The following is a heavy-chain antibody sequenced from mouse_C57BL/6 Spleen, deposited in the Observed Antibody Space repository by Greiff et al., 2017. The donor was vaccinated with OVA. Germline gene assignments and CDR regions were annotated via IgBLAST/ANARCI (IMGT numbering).Heavy chain of an antibody. J-gene: IGHJ4*01. V-gene: IGHV1-82*01. D-gene: IGHD1-1*01. Sequence: VKLQESGPELVKPGASVKISCKASGYAFSSSWMNWVKQRPGKGLEWIGRIYPGDGDTNYNGKFKGKANMTAAKSSSTAYMQLLNLTSEDSSVYFCARKGDYGSSHRLYYAIDYWGQGTSVTVSS. CDR3: ARKGDYGSSHRLYYAIDY. CDR2: IYPGDGDT. CDR1: GYAFSSSW.